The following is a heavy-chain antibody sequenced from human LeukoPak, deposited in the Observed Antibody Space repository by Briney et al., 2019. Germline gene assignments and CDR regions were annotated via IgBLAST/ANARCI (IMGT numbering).Heavy chain of an antibody. V-gene: IGHV1-46*01. CDR2: INHSGGPA. J-gene: IGHJ5*02. D-gene: IGHD4-17*01. CDR1: GYTFTRYY. CDR3: ARGPPTTMTNRYFGLFDP. Sequence: GASVKVSCKASGYTFTRYYIHWVRQAPGQGLEWMGLINHSGGPANYAQKNQGRVTMTRDTSTSTVYMELNSLKSEDTAVYYCARGPPTTMTNRYFGLFDPWGQGTSVTVSS.